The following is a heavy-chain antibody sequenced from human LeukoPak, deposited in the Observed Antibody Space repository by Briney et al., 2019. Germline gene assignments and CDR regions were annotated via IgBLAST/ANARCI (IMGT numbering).Heavy chain of an antibody. CDR3: ATDYYGSGSYSPQAFDI. J-gene: IGHJ3*02. CDR2: FDPEDGET. D-gene: IGHD3-10*01. CDR1: GYTLTELS. V-gene: IGHV1-24*01. Sequence: ASVKVSCKVSGYTLTELSMHWVRQAPGKGLEWMGGFDPEDGETIYAQKFQGRVTMTEDTSTDTAYMELSSLRSEDTAVYFCATDYYGSGSYSPQAFDIWGQGTMLTVSS.